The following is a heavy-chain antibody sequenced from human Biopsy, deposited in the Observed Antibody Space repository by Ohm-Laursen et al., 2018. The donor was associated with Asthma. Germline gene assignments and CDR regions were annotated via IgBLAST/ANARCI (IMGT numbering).Heavy chain of an antibody. CDR2: INAGIGNT. CDR1: GYTFINYA. J-gene: IGHJ3*02. V-gene: IGHV1-3*01. Sequence: GASVKVSCKTSGYTFINYAIHWVRQAPGQRLEWMGWINAGIGNTKYSQKFQGRVTISRDTSASTAYMDLSSLRSEDTAVYYCARTYYDFLTGQVNDAFAMWGQGTMVTVSS. CDR3: ARTYYDFLTGQVNDAFAM. D-gene: IGHD3-9*01.